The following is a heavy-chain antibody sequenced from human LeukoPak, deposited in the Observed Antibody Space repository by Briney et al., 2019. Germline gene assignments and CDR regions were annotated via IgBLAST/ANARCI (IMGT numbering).Heavy chain of an antibody. CDR3: AKYSSSRLDY. CDR1: GFTFSSYA. D-gene: IGHD6-19*01. CDR2: ISGSGGST. J-gene: IGHJ4*02. Sequence: GGSLRLSCVASGFTFSSYAMSWVRQAPGKGLEWISSISGSGGSTYYADSVRGRFTISRDNSKNTLYLQMNSLRAEDTALYYCAKYSSSRLDYWGQGTLVTVSS. V-gene: IGHV3-23*01.